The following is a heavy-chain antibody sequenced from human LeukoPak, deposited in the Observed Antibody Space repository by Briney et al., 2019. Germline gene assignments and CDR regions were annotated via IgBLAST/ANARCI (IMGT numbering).Heavy chain of an antibody. J-gene: IGHJ4*02. CDR2: INPNSGGT. D-gene: IGHD2-15*01. V-gene: IGHV1-2*02. CDR3: ARDYCSGGSCYRIDY. CDR1: GYTFTSYG. Sequence: ASVKVSCKASGYTFTSYGISWVRQAPGQGLEWMGWINPNSGGTNYAQKFQGRVTMTRDTSISTAYMELSRLRSDDTAVYYCARDYCSGGSCYRIDYWGQGTLVTVSS.